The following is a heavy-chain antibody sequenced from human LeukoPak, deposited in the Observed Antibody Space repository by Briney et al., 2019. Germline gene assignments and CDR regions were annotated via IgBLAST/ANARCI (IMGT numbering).Heavy chain of an antibody. CDR1: AFTFSSYA. D-gene: IGHD3-10*01. J-gene: IGHJ4*02. Sequence: GGSLRLSCAASAFTFSSYAMSWVRQAPGKGLEWVSAVSGSGGSTYYADSVKGRFTISRDNSKNTLYLQMNSLRAEDTAVYYCAKDRRAGSYDYWGQGTLVTVSS. CDR3: AKDRRAGSYDY. CDR2: VSGSGGST. V-gene: IGHV3-23*01.